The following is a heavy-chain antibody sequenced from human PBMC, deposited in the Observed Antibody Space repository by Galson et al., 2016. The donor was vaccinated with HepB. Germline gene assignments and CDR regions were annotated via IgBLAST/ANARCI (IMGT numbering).Heavy chain of an antibody. CDR1: GFTFSSHS. Sequence: SLRLSCAASGFTFSSHSMSWVRRGPGKGLEWVSYIGGVGEMKFYGDSVKGRFTISRDNAKNSVFLEMKNLRDEDTAIYYCARSFAGYIPGDDSWGQGTLVTVSS. J-gene: IGHJ4*02. CDR3: ARSFAGYIPGDDS. CDR2: IGGVGEMK. D-gene: IGHD5-18*01. V-gene: IGHV3-11*01.